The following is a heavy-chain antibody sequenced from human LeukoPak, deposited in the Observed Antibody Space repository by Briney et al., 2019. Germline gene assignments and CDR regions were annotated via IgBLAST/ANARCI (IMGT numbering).Heavy chain of an antibody. V-gene: IGHV5-10-1*01. CDR1: GYSFTSSW. D-gene: IGHD4-17*01. CDR3: ARHRGGDYGLDAFDI. J-gene: IGHJ3*02. CDR2: IDPSDSYT. Sequence: GESLKISCKGSGYSFTSSWISWVRRMPGKGLEWMGRIDPSDSYTNYSPSFQGHVTISDDKSISTAYLQWSSLKASDTAMYYCARHRGGDYGLDAFDIWGQGTMVTVSS.